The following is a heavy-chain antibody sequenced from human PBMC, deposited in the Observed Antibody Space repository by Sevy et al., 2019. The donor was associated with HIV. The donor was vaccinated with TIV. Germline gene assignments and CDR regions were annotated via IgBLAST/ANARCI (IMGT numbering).Heavy chain of an antibody. CDR2: IKSKTDGGTT. Sequence: GGSLRLSCAASGFTFSNAWMSWVREAPGKGLEWVGRIKSKTDGGTTDYAAPVKGSFTISRDDSKNTLYLQMNSLKTEDTAVYYCTTDTGSYYDSSGHLLDYWGQGTLVTVSS. CDR1: GFTFSNAW. V-gene: IGHV3-15*01. D-gene: IGHD3-22*01. CDR3: TTDTGSYYDSSGHLLDY. J-gene: IGHJ4*02.